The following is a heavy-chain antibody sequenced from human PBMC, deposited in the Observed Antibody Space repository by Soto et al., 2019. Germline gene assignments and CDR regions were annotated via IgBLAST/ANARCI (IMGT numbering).Heavy chain of an antibody. CDR3: ARVSSGHDY. D-gene: IGHD6-19*01. CDR2: INSDVSST. CDR1: GFTFSSYW. V-gene: IGHV3-74*01. Sequence: PGGSLRLSCAASGFTFSSYWMHWVRQAPGKGLVWVSHINSDVSSTTYADSVKGRFTFSRDNAKNTLYLQMNSLRAEDTAVYYCARVSSGHDYWGQGTLVTVSS. J-gene: IGHJ4*02.